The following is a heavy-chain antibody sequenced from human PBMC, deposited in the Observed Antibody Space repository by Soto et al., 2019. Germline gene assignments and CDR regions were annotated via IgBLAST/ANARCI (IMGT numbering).Heavy chain of an antibody. J-gene: IGHJ4*02. Sequence: QVQLQESGPGLVKPSGTLSLTCAVSVGSITSYFWWSWVRQPPGKGLEWIGEIHHSGSTNYNPSLKSRLTMSVDTSKNQFSLELVSLTAAATAIYYCARQWVPPGFDYWGQGALVTVS. CDR1: VGSITSYFW. CDR2: IHHSGST. D-gene: IGHD2-8*01. CDR3: ARQWVPPGFDY. V-gene: IGHV4-4*02.